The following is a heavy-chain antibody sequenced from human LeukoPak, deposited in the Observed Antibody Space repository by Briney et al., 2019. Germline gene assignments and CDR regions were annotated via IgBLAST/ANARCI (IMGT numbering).Heavy chain of an antibody. CDR3: AKGRTLVGGSTRTYDY. J-gene: IGHJ4*02. V-gene: IGHV3-23*01. D-gene: IGHD1-26*01. Sequence: GGSLRLSCAVSGFTFSSYDMSWVRQAPGKGLEWVTVISGGGGETFYADSVKGRFTISRDNSKNTLYLQMNSLRVEDTAVYYCAKGRTLVGGSTRTYDYWGQGTLVTVSS. CDR2: ISGGGGET. CDR1: GFTFSSYD.